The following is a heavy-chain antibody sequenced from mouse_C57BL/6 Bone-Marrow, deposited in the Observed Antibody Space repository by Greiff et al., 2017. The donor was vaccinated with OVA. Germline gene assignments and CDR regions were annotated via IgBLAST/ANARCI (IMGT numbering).Heavy chain of an antibody. Sequence: EVKLMESGGGLVQPGGSLKLSCAASGFTFSDYGMAWVRQAPRKGPEWVAFISNLAYSIYYADTVTGRFTISRENAKNTLYLEMSSLRSEDTAMYYCARRWPGAMDYWGQGTSVTVSS. CDR3: ARRWPGAMDY. J-gene: IGHJ4*01. CDR1: GFTFSDYG. CDR2: ISNLAYSI. V-gene: IGHV5-15*04.